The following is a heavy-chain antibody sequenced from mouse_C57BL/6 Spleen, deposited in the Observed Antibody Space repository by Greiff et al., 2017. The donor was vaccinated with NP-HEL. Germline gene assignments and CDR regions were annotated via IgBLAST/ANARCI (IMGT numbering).Heavy chain of an antibody. Sequence: VQLQQSGAELVRPGASVTLSCKASGYTFTDYEMHWVKQTPVHGLEWIGAIDPETGGTAYNQKFKGKAILTADKSSSTAYMELRSLTSEDSAVYYCTPYYSNYVVFDYWGQGTTLTVSS. J-gene: IGHJ2*01. CDR3: TPYYSNYVVFDY. CDR1: GYTFTDYE. V-gene: IGHV1-15*01. CDR2: IDPETGGT. D-gene: IGHD2-5*01.